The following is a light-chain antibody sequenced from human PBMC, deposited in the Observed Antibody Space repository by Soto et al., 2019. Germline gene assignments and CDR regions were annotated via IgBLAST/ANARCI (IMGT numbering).Light chain of an antibody. CDR3: QQYYSYPGT. Sequence: AIRMTQSPSSFSASTGDRVTITCRASQGISSYLAWYQQKPGKAPKLLIYAASTLQSGVPSRFSGSGSGTDFTLTISCLQSEDFATDYCQQYYSYPGTFGQGTKVEI. J-gene: IGKJ1*01. CDR2: AAS. CDR1: QGISSY. V-gene: IGKV1-8*01.